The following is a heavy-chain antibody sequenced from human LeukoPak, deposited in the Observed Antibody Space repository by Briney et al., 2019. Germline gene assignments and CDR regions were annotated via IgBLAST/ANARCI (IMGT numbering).Heavy chain of an antibody. CDR2: IYHSGST. J-gene: IGHJ4*02. Sequence: SETLSLTCAVSGYSISSGYYWGWIRQPPGKGLEWIGSIYHSGSTYYNPSLKSRVTISVDTSKNQFSLKLSSVTAADTAVYYCARGLSPQWLVPPYFDYWGQGTLVTVSS. CDR3: ARGLSPQWLVPPYFDY. V-gene: IGHV4-38-2*01. D-gene: IGHD6-19*01. CDR1: GYSISSGYY.